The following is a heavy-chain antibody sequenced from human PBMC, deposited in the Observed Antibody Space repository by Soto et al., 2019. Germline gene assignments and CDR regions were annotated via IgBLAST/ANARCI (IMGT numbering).Heavy chain of an antibody. CDR1: GFTFSSYE. J-gene: IGHJ4*02. CDR2: ISSSGSTI. Sequence: LRLSCAASGFTFSSYEMNWVRQAPGKGLEWVSYISSSGSTIYYADSVKGRFTISRDNAKNSLYLQMNSLRAEDTAVYYCARENFAGYYDSSSDFDYWGQGTLVTVSS. V-gene: IGHV3-48*03. D-gene: IGHD3-22*01. CDR3: ARENFAGYYDSSSDFDY.